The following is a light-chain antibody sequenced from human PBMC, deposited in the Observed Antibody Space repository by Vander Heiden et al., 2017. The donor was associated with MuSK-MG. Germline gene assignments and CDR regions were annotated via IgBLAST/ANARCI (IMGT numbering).Light chain of an antibody. J-gene: IGKJ3*01. CDR3: QKYNSDPPFT. CDR2: AAS. Sequence: DIQMTQSPSSLSASVGDRVTITCRASQGISNYLAWYQQKPGKGPKLLIYAASTLQAGVPSRFSGSGYGKDFTLTISSRQPEDVATYYCQKYNSDPPFTFGHVTKVDIK. V-gene: IGKV1-27*01. CDR1: QGISNY.